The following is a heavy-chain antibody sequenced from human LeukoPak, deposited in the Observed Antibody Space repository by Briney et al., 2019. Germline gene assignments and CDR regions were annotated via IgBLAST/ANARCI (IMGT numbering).Heavy chain of an antibody. CDR1: GYSFSTYW. J-gene: IGHJ6*02. V-gene: IGHV5-51*01. CDR3: ARHANYYDSSGYYYARGTDV. Sequence: GESLKISCKGSGYSFSTYWIGWVRQMPGKGLEWMGIIYPGDSDTTYSPSFQGQVTISADKSISTAYLQWSSLKASDTAMYYCARHANYYDSSGYYYARGTDVWGQGTTVTVSS. CDR2: IYPGDSDT. D-gene: IGHD3-22*01.